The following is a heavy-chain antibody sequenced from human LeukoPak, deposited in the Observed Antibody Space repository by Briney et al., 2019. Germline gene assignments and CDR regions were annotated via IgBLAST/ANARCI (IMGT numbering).Heavy chain of an antibody. CDR2: ISRSGDST. D-gene: IGHD1-26*01. J-gene: IGHJ4*02. V-gene: IGHV3-23*01. CDR3: AVGGNENLDY. Sequence: GGSLRLSCAASGFTFSSYAMNWVRQAPGKGLEWVSTISRSGDSTYYADSVKGRFTISRDNSKNTLFLQMNSLRAEDTAVYYCAVGGNENLDYWGQGTLVTVSS. CDR1: GFTFSSYA.